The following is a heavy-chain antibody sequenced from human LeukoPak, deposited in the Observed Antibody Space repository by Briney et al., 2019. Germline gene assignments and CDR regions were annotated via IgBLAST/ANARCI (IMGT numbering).Heavy chain of an antibody. Sequence: GASVKVSCKASGYTFTSYDINWVRQATGQGLEWMGWMNPGSGNTGYAQKFQGRVTMTRNTFISTAYMELSSLRSEDTAAYYCARAVGSYTMFDPWGQGTLVTVSS. CDR3: ARAVGSYTMFDP. V-gene: IGHV1-8*01. D-gene: IGHD3-10*01. CDR1: GYTFTSYD. J-gene: IGHJ5*02. CDR2: MNPGSGNT.